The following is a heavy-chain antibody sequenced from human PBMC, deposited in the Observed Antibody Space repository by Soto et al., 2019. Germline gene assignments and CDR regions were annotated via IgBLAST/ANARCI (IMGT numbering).Heavy chain of an antibody. CDR1: GFTFSNYA. V-gene: IGHV3-23*01. D-gene: IGHD2-2*01. J-gene: IGHJ4*02. Sequence: EVQLLESGGGLVQPGGSLRLSCAASGFTFSNYAMNWVRQAPGKGLEWVSAISGTGCDTYYADSVKGRFTISRDNSKNTLSLQMNSLRADDTAVYYCARRSTSCCQNFDCWGQGTLVTVSS. CDR3: ARRSTSCCQNFDC. CDR2: ISGTGCDT.